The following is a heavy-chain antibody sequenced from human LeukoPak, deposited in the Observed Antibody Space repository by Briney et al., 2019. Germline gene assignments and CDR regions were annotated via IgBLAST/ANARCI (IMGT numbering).Heavy chain of an antibody. J-gene: IGHJ4*02. CDR3: ARECRASSCSNL. CDR1: GGSISSYC. D-gene: IGHD2-15*01. V-gene: IGHV4-59*01. Sequence: PSETLSLTCTVSGGSISSYCWSWIRQPPGKGLEWIGYIYYSGSTNYNPSLKSRVTISVDTSKNQFSLKLSSVTAADTAVYYCARECRASSCSNLWGQGTLVTVSS. CDR2: IYYSGST.